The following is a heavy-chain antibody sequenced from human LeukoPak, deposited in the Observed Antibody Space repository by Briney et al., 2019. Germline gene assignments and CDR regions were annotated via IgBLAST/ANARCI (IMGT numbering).Heavy chain of an antibody. D-gene: IGHD4-17*01. Sequence: SETLSLTCSVSGGSITSSGYWWGWIRQPPGKGLEWIGTIYDSGSTFYNPSLKSRVNISADTSRNHFSLKVTSVTAADTAVYYCAKRAYGVGFEYWGQGTLVTVSS. J-gene: IGHJ4*02. CDR1: GGSITSSGYW. CDR3: AKRAYGVGFEY. V-gene: IGHV4-39*02. CDR2: IYDSGST.